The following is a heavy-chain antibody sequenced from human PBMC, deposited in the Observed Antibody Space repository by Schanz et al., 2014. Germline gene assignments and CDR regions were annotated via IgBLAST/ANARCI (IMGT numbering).Heavy chain of an antibody. D-gene: IGHD3-10*01. V-gene: IGHV3-23*01. J-gene: IGHJ3*02. CDR1: GFTFSSYA. Sequence: EVQLLESEGGLVQPGGSLRLSCAASGFTFSSYAMSWVRQAPGKGLEWVSAISGSGGSTYYADSVKGRFTISRDNSKNTLYLQMNSLRAEDTAVYYCAKGRFGELSAFDIWGQGTMVTVSS. CDR3: AKGRFGELSAFDI. CDR2: ISGSGGST.